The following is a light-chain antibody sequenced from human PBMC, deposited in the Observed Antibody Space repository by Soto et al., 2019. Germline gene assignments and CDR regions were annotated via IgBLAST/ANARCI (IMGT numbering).Light chain of an antibody. V-gene: IGKV3-15*01. J-gene: IGKJ2*01. CDR3: XXXNNXPPYT. CDR2: GAS. Sequence: EIVMTQSPATLSVSPGERATLSCRASQSVSSNLAWYQQKPGQAPRLLIYGASTRATGIPARFSGSGSGTDFTLTISSXQSEXXXXYXXXXXNNXPPYTFGQGTKLEIK. CDR1: QSVSSN.